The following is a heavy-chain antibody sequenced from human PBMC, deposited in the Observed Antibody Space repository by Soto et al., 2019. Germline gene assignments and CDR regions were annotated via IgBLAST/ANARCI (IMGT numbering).Heavy chain of an antibody. CDR2: IWDDGSNQ. CDR3: ARVRSSSWPYYDYGMDG. D-gene: IGHD6-13*01. CDR1: GFILSSYG. Sequence: QEQLAESGGGVVQPGRSLRLSCVASGFILSSYGMHWVRQAPGRGLEWVAVIWDDGSNQYYADSVKGRFTISRDNSKNTLYLQMNSLRAEDTAVYYCARVRSSSWPYYDYGMDGWGQGTTVTVSS. J-gene: IGHJ6*02. V-gene: IGHV3-33*01.